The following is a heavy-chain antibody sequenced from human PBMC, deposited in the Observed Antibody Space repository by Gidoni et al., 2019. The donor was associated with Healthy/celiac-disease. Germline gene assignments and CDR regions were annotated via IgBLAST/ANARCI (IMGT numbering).Heavy chain of an antibody. CDR1: GFTFSSFS. V-gene: IGHV3-21*01. J-gene: IGHJ4*02. D-gene: IGHD3-22*01. Sequence: EVQLVEPGGGLVKPGGSLGISCAASGFTFSSFSMHWVRQAPGKGLEWVSSISSSSSYIYYADSVKGRFTISRDNAKNSLYLQMNSLRAEDTAVYYCARGFHYYDSSGYYKGRGYYFDYWGQGTLVTVSS. CDR3: ARGFHYYDSSGYYKGRGYYFDY. CDR2: ISSSSSYI.